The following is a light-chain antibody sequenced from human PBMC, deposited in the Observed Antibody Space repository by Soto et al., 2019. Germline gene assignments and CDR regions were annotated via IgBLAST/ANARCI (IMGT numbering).Light chain of an antibody. J-gene: IGKJ1*01. Sequence: DIQMTQSPSSLSASVGDRVTISCRASQTITTYLNWYQQKPGKAPKLLIYAASSLHSGVPSRFSGSASGTDFTLTISSLQPEDFAAYYCQQTYSALWTFGQGTKLELK. CDR2: AAS. CDR3: QQTYSALWT. V-gene: IGKV1-39*01. CDR1: QTITTY.